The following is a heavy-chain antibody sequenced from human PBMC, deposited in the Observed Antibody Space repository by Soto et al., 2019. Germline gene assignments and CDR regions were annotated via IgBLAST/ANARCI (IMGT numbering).Heavy chain of an antibody. D-gene: IGHD3-10*01. Sequence: EVQLVESGGGLVKPGGSLRLSCAASGFTFSTYTMNWVRQAPGKGLECVSSIYSTSTYIYYTDSVKGRFSFSRDNARNSLYLQMNSLRAEDTAVYYCARDHYFGSGSYGLDYWGPGTLVTVSS. CDR1: GFTFSTYT. J-gene: IGHJ4*02. CDR3: ARDHYFGSGSYGLDY. V-gene: IGHV3-21*01. CDR2: IYSTSTYI.